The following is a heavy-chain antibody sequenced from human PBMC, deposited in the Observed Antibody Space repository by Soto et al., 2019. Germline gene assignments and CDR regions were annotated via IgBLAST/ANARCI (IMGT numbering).Heavy chain of an antibody. D-gene: IGHD2-21*01. CDR3: ARVHIGVVSEFWFDP. Sequence: SETLSLTCTVSGGSISSYYWSWIRQPPGKGLEWIGYIYYSGSTNYNPSLKSRVTISVDTSKNQFSLKLSYVTAADTAVYYCARVHIGVVSEFWFDPWGQGTLVTVSS. CDR2: IYYSGST. J-gene: IGHJ5*02. CDR1: GGSISSYY. V-gene: IGHV4-59*01.